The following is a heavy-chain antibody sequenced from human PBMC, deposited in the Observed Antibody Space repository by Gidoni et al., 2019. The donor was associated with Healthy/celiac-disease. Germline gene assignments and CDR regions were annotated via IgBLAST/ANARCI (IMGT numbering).Heavy chain of an antibody. J-gene: IGHJ4*02. CDR3: AREIYSSGWYGYFDY. CDR2: IYSSGST. V-gene: IGHV4-30-4*08. D-gene: IGHD6-19*01. CDR1: GGPLTSGDYS. Sequence: QVQLQESGPGLVTPSQTLSLTCTVSGGPLTSGDYSWSWIRQPPGQGREWIGYIYSSGSTYYNPSLKSRVTISVDTSKNQFSLKLSSVTAADTAVYYCAREIYSSGWYGYFDYWGQGTLVTVSS.